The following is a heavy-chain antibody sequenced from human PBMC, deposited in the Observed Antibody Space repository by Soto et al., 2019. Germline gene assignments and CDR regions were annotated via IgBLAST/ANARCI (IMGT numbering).Heavy chain of an antibody. J-gene: IGHJ6*02. CDR3: ARALITMVRGVIINYYGMDV. CDR1: GGSISSSSYY. D-gene: IGHD3-10*01. CDR2: IYYSGST. Sequence: SETLSLTCSVSGGSISSSSYYWGWIRQPPGKGLEWIGSIYYSGSTYYNPSLKSRVTISVDTSKNQFSLKLSSVTAADTAVYYCARALITMVRGVIINYYGMDVWGQGTTVTVSS. V-gene: IGHV4-39*07.